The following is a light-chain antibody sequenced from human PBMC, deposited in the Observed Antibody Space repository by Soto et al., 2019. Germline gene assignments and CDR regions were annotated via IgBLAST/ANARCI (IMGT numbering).Light chain of an antibody. CDR3: MQSIQLPRT. J-gene: IGKJ4*01. CDR2: EVS. V-gene: IGKV2D-29*01. Sequence: DLVMTQTPLSLSVNTGQPASISCKSSQSLLHSDGKTYLYWYLQKPDQPPQLLNYEVSNRFSGVPDRFSGSGSRTDFPKKISRVEAEELGVYYCMQSIQLPRTFGGGTKVEIK. CDR1: QSLLHSDGKTY.